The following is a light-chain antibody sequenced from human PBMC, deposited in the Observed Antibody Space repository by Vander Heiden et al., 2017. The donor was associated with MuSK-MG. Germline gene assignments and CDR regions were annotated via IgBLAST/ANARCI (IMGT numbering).Light chain of an antibody. CDR1: QRDLYSCDNQNY. J-gene: IGKJ4*01. Sequence: DIVITQSPDFLAGCLGERATINCKSRQRDLYSCDNQNYLAWFQQKPGQPPQLLIYSASTRASGVPDRFSGSGSATEFTLTISSLQVEDVAVYFCQQDYNSPLTFGGGTKVEI. CDR2: SAS. CDR3: QQDYNSPLT. V-gene: IGKV4-1*01.